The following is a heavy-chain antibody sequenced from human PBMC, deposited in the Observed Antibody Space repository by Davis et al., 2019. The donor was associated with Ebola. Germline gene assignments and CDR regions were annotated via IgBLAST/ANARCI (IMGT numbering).Heavy chain of an antibody. Sequence: SETLSLTCTVSGGSISSGGYYWSWIRQHPGKGLEWIGYIYYSGSTNYNPSLKSRVTISVDTSKNQFSLKLSSVTAADTAVYYCASRGDHYDFWSGPYGMDVWGQGTTVTVSS. CDR2: IYYSGST. D-gene: IGHD3-3*01. CDR3: ASRGDHYDFWSGPYGMDV. V-gene: IGHV4-61*08. J-gene: IGHJ6*02. CDR1: GGSISSGGYY.